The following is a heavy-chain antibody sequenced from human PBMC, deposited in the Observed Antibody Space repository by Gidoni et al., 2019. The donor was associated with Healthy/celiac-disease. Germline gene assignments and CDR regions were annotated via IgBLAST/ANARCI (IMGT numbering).Heavy chain of an antibody. J-gene: IGHJ4*02. Sequence: QVQLQESGPGLVKPSQTLSLPGTVSGGSLSSGGYYWSWIRQHPGKGLEWIGYIYYSGSTYYNPSLKSRVTISVDTSKNQFSLKLSSVTAADTAVYYCARDTKVGATLDYWGQGTLVTVSS. CDR2: IYYSGST. D-gene: IGHD1-26*01. CDR3: ARDTKVGATLDY. CDR1: GGSLSSGGYY. V-gene: IGHV4-31*03.